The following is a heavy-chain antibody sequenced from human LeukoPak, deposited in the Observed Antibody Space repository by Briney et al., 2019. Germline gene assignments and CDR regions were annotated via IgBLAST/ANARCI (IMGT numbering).Heavy chain of an antibody. CDR1: GVTFSSSW. V-gene: IGHV3-74*01. Sequence: GGSLRLSCEASGVTFSSSWMYWVRHAPGQGQGWVSRIKGDGISTNYADPAKSRFTISTDNAKNTVYLQMNSVRAADTAAYYCARGAWTAYFLDYWGQGTLVTVPS. CDR2: IKGDGIST. J-gene: IGHJ4*02. D-gene: IGHD2/OR15-2a*01. CDR3: ARGAWTAYFLDY.